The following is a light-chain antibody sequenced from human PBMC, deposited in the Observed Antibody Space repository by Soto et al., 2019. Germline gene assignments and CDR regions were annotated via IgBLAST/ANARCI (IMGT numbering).Light chain of an antibody. J-gene: IGKJ1*01. V-gene: IGKV3-20*01. CDR1: QSVSSSY. CDR3: QQYGSSPGT. Sequence: EIVLTQSPGTLSLSPGERATLSCRASQSVSSSYLAWYQQKPVQAPRILIYGASSRATGIPDRFIGSGSGSAVTLPISRLEPEDSAVYYCQQYGSSPGTFGQGTKVESK. CDR2: GAS.